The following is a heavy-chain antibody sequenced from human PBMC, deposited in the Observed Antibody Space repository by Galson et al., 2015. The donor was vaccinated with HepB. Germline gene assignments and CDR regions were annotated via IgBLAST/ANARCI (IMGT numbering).Heavy chain of an antibody. CDR1: GYSFTSYW. J-gene: IGHJ3*02. Sequence: QSGAEVKKPGESLKISCKGSGYSFTSYWIGWARQMPGKGLEWMGIIYPGDSDTRYSPSFQGQVTISADKSISTAYLQWSSLKASDTAMYYCARHRLYGGNSRANDAFDIWGQGTMVTVSS. CDR3: ARHRLYGGNSRANDAFDI. CDR2: IYPGDSDT. D-gene: IGHD4-23*01. V-gene: IGHV5-51*01.